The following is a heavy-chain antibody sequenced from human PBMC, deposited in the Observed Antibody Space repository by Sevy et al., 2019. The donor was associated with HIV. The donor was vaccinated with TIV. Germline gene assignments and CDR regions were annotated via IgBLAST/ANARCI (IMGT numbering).Heavy chain of an antibody. CDR1: GFTFSSYS. CDR3: ARDQAVAGTEDYYFDY. V-gene: IGHV3-21*01. J-gene: IGHJ4*02. D-gene: IGHD6-19*01. Sequence: GGSLRLSCAASGFTFSSYSMNWVRQAPGKGLEWVSSISSSSSYIYYAGSVKGRFTISRDNAKNSLYLQMNSLRAEDTAVYYCARDQAVAGTEDYYFDYWGQGTLVTVSS. CDR2: ISSSSSYI.